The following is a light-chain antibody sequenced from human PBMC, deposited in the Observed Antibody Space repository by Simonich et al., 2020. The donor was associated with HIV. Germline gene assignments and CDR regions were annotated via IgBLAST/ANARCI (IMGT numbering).Light chain of an antibody. V-gene: IGKV4-1*01. CDR3: QQYYSTPPT. Sequence: DIVMTQSPDSLAVSLGERATINSKSSQSVLYSSNNKNYLAWYPQKQGQPPKLLIYWASTRESGVPDRFSASGSGTDVTLTISSLQAEDVAVYSCQQYYSTPPTFGQGTKVEIK. CDR2: WAS. CDR1: QSVLYSSNNKNY. J-gene: IGKJ1*01.